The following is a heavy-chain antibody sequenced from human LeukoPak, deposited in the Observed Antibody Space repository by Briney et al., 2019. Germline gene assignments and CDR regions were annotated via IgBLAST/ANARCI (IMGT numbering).Heavy chain of an antibody. J-gene: IGHJ4*02. Sequence: PSQTLSLTCTVSGGSISSGGYSWNWIRQHPGKGLEWIGYIYYNGSTYYNPSLKSRVSISADTSKNQFSLKLSSVTAADTAVYCCAKGAGWYGVWGQGALVTVSS. D-gene: IGHD6-19*01. CDR3: AKGAGWYGV. V-gene: IGHV4-31*03. CDR2: IYYNGST. CDR1: GGSISSGGYS.